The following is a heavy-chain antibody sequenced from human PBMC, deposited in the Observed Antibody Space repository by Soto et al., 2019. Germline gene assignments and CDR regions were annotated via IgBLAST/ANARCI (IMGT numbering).Heavy chain of an antibody. CDR3: ASHDPGARFDP. J-gene: IGHJ5*02. CDR2: INPNNGAT. D-gene: IGHD1-1*01. V-gene: IGHV1-2*02. CDR1: RYIVTAYF. Sequence: QVQLVQSGAEVKKPGASVKVSCKAPRYIVTAYFMHWVRQAPGQGLEWMGWINPNNGATHYGLSFQGRVTMTRDPSISTAYMELSSLRSDDTAVYYCASHDPGARFDPWGQGTLVIVSS.